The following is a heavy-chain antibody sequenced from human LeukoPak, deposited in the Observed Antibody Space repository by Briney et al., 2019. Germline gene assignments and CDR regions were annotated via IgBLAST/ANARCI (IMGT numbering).Heavy chain of an antibody. J-gene: IGHJ4*02. V-gene: IGHV3-48*03. CDR1: GFTFSSFE. D-gene: IGHD4-17*01. CDR2: ISSSGSTI. CDR3: ARDGSYGDRDY. Sequence: GGSLRLSCAASGFTFSSFEMNRVRQAPGKGLEWVSYISSSGSTIYYADSVKGRFTISRDNAKKSLYLQMNSLRAEDTAVYFCARDGSYGDRDYWGQGTLVTVSS.